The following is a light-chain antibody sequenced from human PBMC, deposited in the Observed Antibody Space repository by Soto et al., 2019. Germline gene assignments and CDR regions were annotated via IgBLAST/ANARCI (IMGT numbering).Light chain of an antibody. Sequence: EIVLTQSPATLSVSPGERATLSCRATETVSTNLAWFQRKAGQPPRLLIYGSSTRATGVPDRFSGSGSGTEFALIISSLQSEDVAVYYCQQRSLWPLTFGGGTKVDIK. J-gene: IGKJ4*01. CDR3: QQRSLWPLT. CDR2: GSS. V-gene: IGKV3-15*01. CDR1: ETVSTN.